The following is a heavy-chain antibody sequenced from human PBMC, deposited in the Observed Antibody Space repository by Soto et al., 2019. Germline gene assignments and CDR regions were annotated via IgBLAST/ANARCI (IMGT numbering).Heavy chain of an antibody. CDR2: ISYDGSNK. CDR3: AKGGSSWTRGGYFDY. CDR1: GFTFSSYG. Sequence: GGSLRLSCAASGFTFSSYGMHWVRQAPGKGLEWVAVISYDGSNKYYADSVKGRFTISRDNSKNTLYLQMNSLRAEDTAVYYCAKGGSSWTRGGYFDYWGQGTLVTVSS. J-gene: IGHJ4*02. D-gene: IGHD6-13*01. V-gene: IGHV3-30*18.